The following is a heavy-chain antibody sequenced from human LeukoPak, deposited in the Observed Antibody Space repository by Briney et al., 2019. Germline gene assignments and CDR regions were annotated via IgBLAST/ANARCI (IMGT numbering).Heavy chain of an antibody. CDR3: AKTRGYYDFWSGYYEIDY. J-gene: IGHJ4*02. D-gene: IGHD3-3*01. CDR1: GFAFSNYG. Sequence: PGGSLRLSCAASGFAFSNYGLHWVRQAPGKGLEWVAFIQYDGSNKFHTDSVKGRFTISRDNSKNTLYLQMNSLRAEDTAVYYCAKTRGYYDFWSGYYEIDYWGQGTLVTVSS. V-gene: IGHV3-30*02. CDR2: IQYDGSNK.